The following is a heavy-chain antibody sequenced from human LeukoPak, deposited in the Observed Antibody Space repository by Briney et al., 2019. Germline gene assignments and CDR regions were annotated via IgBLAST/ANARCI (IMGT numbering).Heavy chain of an antibody. J-gene: IGHJ3*02. D-gene: IGHD4-17*01. CDR2: IRSKAYGGTT. CDR1: GFTFDDYA. V-gene: IGHV3-49*04. CDR3: TRVGRTVTHDAFDI. Sequence: GGSLRLSCTASGFTFDDYAMSWVRQAPGKGLEWVGFIRSKAYGGTTEYAASVKGRFTISRDDSKSIAYLQMNSLKTEDTAVYYCTRVGRTVTHDAFDIWGQGTMVTVSS.